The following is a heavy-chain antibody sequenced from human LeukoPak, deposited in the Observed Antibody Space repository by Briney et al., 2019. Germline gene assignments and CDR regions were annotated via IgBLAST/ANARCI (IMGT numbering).Heavy chain of an antibody. CDR2: ISGSGGST. J-gene: IGHJ3*02. CDR3: AKSDIVVVEARGAFDI. CDR1: GFTFSSYA. V-gene: IGHV3-23*01. Sequence: GGSLRLSCAASGFTFSSYAMSWVRQAPGKGLEGVSAISGSGGSTYYADSVKGRFTISRDNSKNTLYLQMNSLRAEDTAVYYCAKSDIVVVEARGAFDIWGQGTMVTVSS. D-gene: IGHD2-15*01.